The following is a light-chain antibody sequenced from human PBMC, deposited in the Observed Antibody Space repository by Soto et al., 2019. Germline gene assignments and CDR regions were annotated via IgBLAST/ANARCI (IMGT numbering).Light chain of an antibody. Sequence: DIVLTQSPGSLSLSPEDRATLSCRASQSVSTSYLAWYQQKPGQAPRLLIYGASTRAFGLPARFTGSGSGTEFTLTITSLQSEDIAVYHCQQYNNGPPWTFGQGTKVDIK. V-gene: IGKV3-15*01. CDR3: QQYNNGPPWT. J-gene: IGKJ1*01. CDR1: QSVSTSY. CDR2: GAS.